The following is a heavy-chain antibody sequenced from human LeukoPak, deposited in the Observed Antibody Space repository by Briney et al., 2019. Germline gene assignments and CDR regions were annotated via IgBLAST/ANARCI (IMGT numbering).Heavy chain of an antibody. J-gene: IGHJ6*03. CDR1: GYTFTCYG. V-gene: IGHV1-18*01. CDR3: ARRIPPTYYYDSSGYYSYYYYYMDV. Sequence: GASVKVSCKASGYTFTCYGISWVRQAPGQGLEWMGWISAYNGNTNYAQKLQGRVTMTTDTSTSTAYMELRSLRSDDTAVYYCARRIPPTYYYDSSGYYSYYYYYMDVWGKGTTVTVSS. D-gene: IGHD3-22*01. CDR2: ISAYNGNT.